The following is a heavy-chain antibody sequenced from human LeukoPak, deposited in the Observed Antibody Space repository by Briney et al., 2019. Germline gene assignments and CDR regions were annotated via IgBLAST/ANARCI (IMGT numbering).Heavy chain of an antibody. CDR1: GGSISSGY. D-gene: IGHD5-18*01. Sequence: SETLSLTCTVSGGSISSGYWSWIRQPPGKGLEWIGYIYYSGSTNYNPSLKSRVTISVDTSKNQFSLKLNSVTAADTAVYYCARDHGYANWFDPWGQGTLVTVPS. CDR2: IYYSGST. J-gene: IGHJ5*02. V-gene: IGHV4-59*12. CDR3: ARDHGYANWFDP.